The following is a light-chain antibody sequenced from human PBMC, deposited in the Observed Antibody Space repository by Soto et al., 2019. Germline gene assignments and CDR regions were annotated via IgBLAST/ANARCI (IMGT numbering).Light chain of an antibody. Sequence: QSALTQPPSASGSPGQSVTISCTGTSSDVGGYNYASWYQQHPGKAPKFMISEVSKRPSGVPDRFSGSKSGNMASLTVSGLQAEDEADYYRSSFAGNNNLVFGGGTKLTVL. CDR1: SSDVGGYNY. CDR3: SSFAGNNNLV. V-gene: IGLV2-8*01. J-gene: IGLJ2*01. CDR2: EVS.